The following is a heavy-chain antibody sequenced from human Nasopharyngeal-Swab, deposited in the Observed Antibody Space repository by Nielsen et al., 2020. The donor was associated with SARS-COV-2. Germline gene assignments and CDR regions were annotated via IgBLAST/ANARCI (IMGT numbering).Heavy chain of an antibody. CDR2: IFRSGST. J-gene: IGHJ4*02. CDR1: GSSITSGYY. D-gene: IGHD2-2*01. CDR3: ARVGYCSSPSCYEMTI. Sequence: SETLSLTCTVSGSSITSGYYWGWLRPPPGKGLEWLGSIFRSGSTYNNPSLQSRVTMSVDTSKNLFSLKLSSVTAADTAVYYCARVGYCSSPSCYEMTIWGQGTLVTVSS. V-gene: IGHV4-38-2*02.